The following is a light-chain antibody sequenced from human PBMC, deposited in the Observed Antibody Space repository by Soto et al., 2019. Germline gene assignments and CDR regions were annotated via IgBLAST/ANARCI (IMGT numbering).Light chain of an antibody. CDR3: QQYGSSLLT. J-gene: IGKJ4*01. V-gene: IGKV3-20*01. CDR1: QSVSSNY. CDR2: GAS. Sequence: PGERATLSCRASQSVSSNYLAWYQQRPGQAPKLLIYGASSRAPGIPDRFSGSGSGTDFTLTISRLEPEDFAVYFCQQYGSSLLTFGGGTKVEIK.